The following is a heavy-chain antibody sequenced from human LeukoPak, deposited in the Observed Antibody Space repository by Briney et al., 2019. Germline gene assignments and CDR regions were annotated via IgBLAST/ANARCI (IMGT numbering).Heavy chain of an antibody. Sequence: PSEXXSLTCTVSGGSISSSSYYWGWIRQPPGTGLEWIGSIYYSGSTYYNPSLKSRVTISVDTSKHQFSLKLSSVTAADTAVYYCARILSSTAIPLDYWGQGTLVTVSS. CDR3: ARILSSTAIPLDY. J-gene: IGHJ4*02. CDR1: GGSISSSSYY. CDR2: IYYSGST. V-gene: IGHV4-39*01. D-gene: IGHD2-21*02.